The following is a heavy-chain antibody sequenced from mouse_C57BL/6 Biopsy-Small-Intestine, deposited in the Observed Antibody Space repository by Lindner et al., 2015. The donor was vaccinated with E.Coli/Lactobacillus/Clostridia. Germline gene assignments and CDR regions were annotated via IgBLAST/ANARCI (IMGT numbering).Heavy chain of an antibody. CDR1: GYTFKSYG. Sequence: SVKVSCKASGYTFKSYGISWVRQAPGKGPEWVGWISAYNGNTIYSEKFKGRVTMTTNTSTTTAFMELRSLTSDDTAVFYCARDSWELPRGEVFHIWGQGTKVTVSS. CDR2: ISAYNGNT. V-gene: IGHV1-20*01. J-gene: IGHJ1*01. D-gene: IGHD3-3*01. CDR3: ARDSWELPRGEVFHI.